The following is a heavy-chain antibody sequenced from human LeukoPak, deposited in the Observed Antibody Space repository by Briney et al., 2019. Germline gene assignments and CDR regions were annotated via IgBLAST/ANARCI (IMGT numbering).Heavy chain of an antibody. CDR3: ARDLDWLLFDY. CDR1: GFTFSAYW. Sequence: GGSLRLSCAASGFTFSAYWMRWVRQAPGKGLVWVSRVKYDGSTTTYADSVKGRFTISRDNAKNILYLQMNSLGVEDTAVYYCARDLDWLLFDYWGQGTLVTVSS. V-gene: IGHV3-74*01. J-gene: IGHJ4*02. D-gene: IGHD3-9*01. CDR2: VKYDGSTT.